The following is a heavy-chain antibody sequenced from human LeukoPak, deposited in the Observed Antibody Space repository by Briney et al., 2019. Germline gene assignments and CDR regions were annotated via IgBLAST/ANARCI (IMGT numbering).Heavy chain of an antibody. D-gene: IGHD3-3*01. J-gene: IGHJ5*02. Sequence: ASVKVSCKASGYTFTGYYMHWVRQAPEQGLEWMGWINPNSGGTKYAQRFQDRVSMTRDTSITTAHMELSRLRSDDTAVYYCARGSGYYTGWSDPWGRGTLVTVSS. CDR1: GYTFTGYY. CDR2: INPNSGGT. V-gene: IGHV1-2*02. CDR3: ARGSGYYTGWSDP.